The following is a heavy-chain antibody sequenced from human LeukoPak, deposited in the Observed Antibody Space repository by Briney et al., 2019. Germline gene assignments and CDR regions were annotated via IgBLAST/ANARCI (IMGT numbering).Heavy chain of an antibody. CDR1: GFTFSTYA. CDR2: ISVSGDST. Sequence: GGSLRLSCAASGFTFSTYAMTWVRQAPGKGLEWVASISVSGDSTYYADSVKGRFSISRDNSKNTLYLQMNSLGAEDTAVYYCAKDQRYCSGGSCYGWFDPWGQGTLVTVSS. D-gene: IGHD2-15*01. J-gene: IGHJ5*02. CDR3: AKDQRYCSGGSCYGWFDP. V-gene: IGHV3-23*01.